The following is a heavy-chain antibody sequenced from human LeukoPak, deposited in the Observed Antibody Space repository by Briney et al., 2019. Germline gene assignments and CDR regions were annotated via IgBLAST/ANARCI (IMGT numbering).Heavy chain of an antibody. CDR3: AKKEVGATKTLAFDY. CDR1: GFTFSSYA. D-gene: IGHD1-26*01. Sequence: GGSLRLSCAASGFTFSSYAMSWVRQAPGKGLEWVSAISGSGGSTYYADSVKGRFTISRDNSKNTLYLQMNSLRAEDTAVYYCAKKEVGATKTLAFDYWGQGTLVTVSS. V-gene: IGHV3-23*01. J-gene: IGHJ4*02. CDR2: ISGSGGST.